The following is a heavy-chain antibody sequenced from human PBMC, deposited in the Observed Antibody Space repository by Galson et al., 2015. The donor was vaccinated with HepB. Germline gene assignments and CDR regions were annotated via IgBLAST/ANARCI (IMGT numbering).Heavy chain of an antibody. J-gene: IGHJ6*02. V-gene: IGHV1-69*04. CDR2: IIPILGIA. CDR3: ARDRRQQLYYYYGMDV. D-gene: IGHD6-13*01. Sequence: SVKVSCKASGGTFSSYTISWVRQAPGQGLEWMGRIIPILGIANYAQKFQGRVTITADKSTSTAYMELSSLRSEDTAVYYCARDRRQQLYYYYGMDVWGQGTTVTVSS. CDR1: GGTFSSYT.